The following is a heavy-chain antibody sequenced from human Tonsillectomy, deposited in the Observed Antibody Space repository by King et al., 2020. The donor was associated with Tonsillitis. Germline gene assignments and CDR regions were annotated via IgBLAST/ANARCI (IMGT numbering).Heavy chain of an antibody. CDR1: GGSISSYY. CDR2: IYYSGST. D-gene: IGHD1-20*01. CDR3: ARGLTEKHGGGMDV. Sequence: VQLQESGPGLVKPSETLSLTCTVSGGSISSYYWSWIRQPPGKGLEWIGYIYYSGSTNYNPSLKSRVTISVDTSKNQFSLKLSSVTAADTAVYYCARGLTEKHGGGMDVWGQGTTVTVSS. J-gene: IGHJ6*02. V-gene: IGHV4-59*01.